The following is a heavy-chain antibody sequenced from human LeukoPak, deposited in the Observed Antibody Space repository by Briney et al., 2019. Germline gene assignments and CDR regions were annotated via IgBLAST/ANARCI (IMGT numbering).Heavy chain of an antibody. J-gene: IGHJ4*02. Sequence: GGSLRLSCAASGFTFSSYGMSWVRQAPGKGLEWVSAISGSGGSTYYADSVKGRFTISRDNSKNTLYLQMNSLRAEDTAVYYCAKDRGGAYDFWSGCDTGYFDYWGQGTLVPVSS. V-gene: IGHV3-23*01. CDR1: GFTFSSYG. CDR2: ISGSGGST. D-gene: IGHD3-3*01. CDR3: AKDRGGAYDFWSGCDTGYFDY.